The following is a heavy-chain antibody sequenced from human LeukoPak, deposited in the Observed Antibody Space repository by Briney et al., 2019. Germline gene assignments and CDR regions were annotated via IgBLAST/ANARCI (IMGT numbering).Heavy chain of an antibody. CDR2: IYHSGST. J-gene: IGHJ3*02. CDR1: GGSISSGGYY. D-gene: IGHD2-2*02. V-gene: IGHV4-30-2*01. CDR3: ARELPVVVVPAAIGAGSFDI. Sequence: PSQTLSLTCTVSGGSISSGGYYRSWIRQPPGKGLEWIGYIYHSGSTYYNPSLKSRVTISVDRSKNQFSLKLSSVTAADTAVYYCARELPVVVVPAAIGAGSFDIWGQGTMVTVSS.